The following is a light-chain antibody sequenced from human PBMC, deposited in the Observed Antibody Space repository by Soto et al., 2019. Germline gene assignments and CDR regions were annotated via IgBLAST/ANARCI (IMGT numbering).Light chain of an antibody. CDR3: QFYDSGMTYV. V-gene: IGLV1-40*01. CDR2: GHG. Sequence: QPGLTQPHSMPGAPGQRVTISCTGSSFNIEAGSDVHWYQQLPGTAHKLLIYGHGNRPSGVPDRFSDSKSGTSASLPITALHADDEADYYCQFYDSGMTYVFRTGTQVTLL. J-gene: IGLJ1*01. CDR1: SFNIEAGSD.